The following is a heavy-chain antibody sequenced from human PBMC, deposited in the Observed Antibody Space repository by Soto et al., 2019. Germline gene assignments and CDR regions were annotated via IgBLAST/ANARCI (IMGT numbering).Heavy chain of an antibody. CDR1: GGTFSSYA. D-gene: IGHD6-13*01. V-gene: IGHV1-69*06. Sequence: SVKVSCKASGGTFSSYAISWVRQAPGQGLEWMGGIIPIFGTTNYAQKFQGRVTMTADKSTSTAYMELSSLRSEDTAVYYCARPKAAPEEEDAFDIWGQGTMVTVSS. CDR2: IIPIFGTT. CDR3: ARPKAAPEEEDAFDI. J-gene: IGHJ3*02.